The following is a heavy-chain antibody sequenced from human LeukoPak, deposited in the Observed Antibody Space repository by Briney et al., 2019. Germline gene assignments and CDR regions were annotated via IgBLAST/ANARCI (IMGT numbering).Heavy chain of an antibody. Sequence: PGGSLRLSCAASGFTFSGYWMHWGRQAPGKGLVWVSFTNHDGSFTNYADSVKGLFTISRDNAKNTLYLQLNSLRAEDTGVYYCARAGSNWHVDYWGQGTLVTVSS. V-gene: IGHV3-74*01. CDR1: GFTFSGYW. CDR3: ARAGSNWHVDY. J-gene: IGHJ4*02. CDR2: TNHDGSFT. D-gene: IGHD1-20*01.